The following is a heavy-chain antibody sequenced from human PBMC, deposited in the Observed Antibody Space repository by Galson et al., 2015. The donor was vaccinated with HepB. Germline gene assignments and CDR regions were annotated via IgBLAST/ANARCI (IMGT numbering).Heavy chain of an antibody. CDR3: ARGGYYDSSDFWPRLQIRDGYLQ. CDR1: SGSFSGYY. J-gene: IGHJ3*01. Sequence: LSLTCAVYSGSFSGYYWNWIRQPPGKGLEWIGEIDHRGTTNYNPSLKSRVTMSVDTSKNQFSLKLSSVTAADTAVYYCARGGYYDSSDFWPRLQIRDGYLQWGQGTVVTVSS. V-gene: IGHV4-34*01. D-gene: IGHD3-22*01. CDR2: IDHRGTT.